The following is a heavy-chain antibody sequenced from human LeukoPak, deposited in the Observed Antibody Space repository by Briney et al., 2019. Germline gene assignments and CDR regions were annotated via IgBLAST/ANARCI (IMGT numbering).Heavy chain of an antibody. CDR3: ARAPPLRLPPHWYFDP. J-gene: IGHJ2*01. Sequence: SETLSLTCSVSGCSISGYYWTWIRQPPGKGLEYIGNIYYSGSTNYNPSLKSRVTASADTTKNQFSLNLKSVTPADTAAYFYARAPPLRLPPHWYFDPWGRGTLVTVSS. CDR2: IYYSGST. D-gene: IGHD3-3*01. CDR1: GCSISGYY. V-gene: IGHV4-59*01.